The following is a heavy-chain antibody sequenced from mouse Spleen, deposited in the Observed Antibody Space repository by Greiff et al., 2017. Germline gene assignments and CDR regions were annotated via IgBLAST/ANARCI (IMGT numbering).Heavy chain of an antibody. Sequence: QVQLQQSGAELARPGASVKLSCKASGYTFTSYGISWVKQRTGQGLEWIGEIYPRSGNTYYNEKFKGKATLTADKSSSTAYMELRSLTSEDSAVYFCARRYDEAWFAYWGQGTLVTVSA. CDR3: ARRYDEAWFAY. CDR2: IYPRSGNT. V-gene: IGHV1-81*01. J-gene: IGHJ3*01. CDR1: GYTFTSYG. D-gene: IGHD2-14*01.